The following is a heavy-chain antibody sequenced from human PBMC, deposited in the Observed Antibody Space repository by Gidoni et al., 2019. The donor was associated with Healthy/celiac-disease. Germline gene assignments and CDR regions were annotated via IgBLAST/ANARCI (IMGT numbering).Heavy chain of an antibody. D-gene: IGHD3-9*01. CDR3: TRVGYYDILTGYYASPYYYYYGMDV. Sequence: EVQLVESGGGLVQPGRSLRLSCTASGFTFGAYAMSCFRQAPGKGLEWVGFIRSKAYGGTTEYAASVKGRFTISRDDSKSIAYLQMNSLKTEDTAVYYCTRVGYYDILTGYYASPYYYYYGMDVWGQGTTVTVSS. CDR1: GFTFGAYA. CDR2: IRSKAYGGTT. J-gene: IGHJ6*02. V-gene: IGHV3-49*03.